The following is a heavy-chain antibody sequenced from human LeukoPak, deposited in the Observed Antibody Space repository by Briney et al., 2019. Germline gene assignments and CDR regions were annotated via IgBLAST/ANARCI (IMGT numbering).Heavy chain of an antibody. CDR2: ISWNSGSV. CDR1: GFTFDDYA. V-gene: IGHV3-9*01. J-gene: IGHJ5*02. Sequence: GGSLRLSCAASGFTFDDYAMHWVRQAPGKGLEWVSGISWNSGSVGYADSVKGRFTISRDNAKNSLYLQMNSLRAEDTALYYCAKDMQYQLLLGWFDPWGQGTLVTVSS. CDR3: AKDMQYQLLLGWFDP. D-gene: IGHD2-2*01.